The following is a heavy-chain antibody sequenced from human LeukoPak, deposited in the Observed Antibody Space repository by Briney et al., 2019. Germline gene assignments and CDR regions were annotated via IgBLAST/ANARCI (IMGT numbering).Heavy chain of an antibody. D-gene: IGHD4-23*01. Sequence: SETLSLTCAVYGGSFSGYYWSWIRQPPGKGLEWIGEINHSGSTNYNPSLKSRVTISVDTSKNQFSLKLSSVTAADTAVYYCARAQDYGGNLLDYWGQGTLVTVSS. V-gene: IGHV4-34*01. J-gene: IGHJ4*02. CDR3: ARAQDYGGNLLDY. CDR2: INHSGST. CDR1: GGSFSGYY.